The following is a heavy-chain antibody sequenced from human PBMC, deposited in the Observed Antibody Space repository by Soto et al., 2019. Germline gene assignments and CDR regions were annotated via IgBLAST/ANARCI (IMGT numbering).Heavy chain of an antibody. CDR2: ITPVFGTA. Sequence: VQLVQSGAEVKKPGSSVKVSCKASADTFNSYSLSWLRQAPGKRLEGMGGITPVFGTADYAQSFEDRLTITADDSTSTVYMELSSLRSDDTAVYYCARSLEGTTVTNWFDPWGQGALVTVSS. D-gene: IGHD4-17*01. V-gene: IGHV1-69*01. CDR1: ADTFNSYS. J-gene: IGHJ5*02. CDR3: ARSLEGTTVTNWFDP.